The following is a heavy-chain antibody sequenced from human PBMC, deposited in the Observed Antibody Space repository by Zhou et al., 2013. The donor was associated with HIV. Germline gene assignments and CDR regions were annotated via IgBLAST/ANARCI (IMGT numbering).Heavy chain of an antibody. D-gene: IGHD3-22*01. J-gene: IGHJ6*03. Sequence: QVQLQESGPGLVKPSETLSLTCTVSGGSISSHYWSWIRQPPGKGLEWIGYVDYSGSTNYNPSLKSRVTISVDTSKNQFSLKLSSVTAADTAVYFCAREYYDDRSGYYFGYYYYMDGLGAKGTTVTVSS. CDR3: AREYYDDRSGYYFGYYYYMDG. CDR2: VDYSGST. CDR1: GGSISSHY. V-gene: IGHV4-59*11.